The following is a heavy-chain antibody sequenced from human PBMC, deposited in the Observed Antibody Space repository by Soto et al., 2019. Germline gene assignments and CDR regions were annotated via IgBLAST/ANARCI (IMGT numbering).Heavy chain of an antibody. V-gene: IGHV5-51*01. J-gene: IGHJ3*02. CDR3: AKSEVLEI. Sequence: PGESLKTFCKSFGFHLSRQRIARVRQKSGKGLEVRGIVYPGGAETRLSPLFQGQVPLSPDKSIEPAYLQCSSLKASGTATYLCAKSEVLEIWGQGTMVTVSS. CDR1: GFHLSRQR. CDR2: VYPGGAET.